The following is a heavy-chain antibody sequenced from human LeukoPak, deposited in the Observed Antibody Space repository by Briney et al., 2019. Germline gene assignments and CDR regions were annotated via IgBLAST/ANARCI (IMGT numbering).Heavy chain of an antibody. CDR3: AREEEQGAFDI. CDR1: GFTFSSYS. D-gene: IGHD1-26*01. J-gene: IGHJ3*02. V-gene: IGHV3-21*01. CDR2: ISSSSSYI. Sequence: GGSLRLSCAASGFTFSSYSMNWVRQAPGKGLEWVSSISSSSSYIYYADPVKGRFTISRDNAKNSLYMQMNSLRAEDTAVYYCAREEEQGAFDIWGQGTMVTVSS.